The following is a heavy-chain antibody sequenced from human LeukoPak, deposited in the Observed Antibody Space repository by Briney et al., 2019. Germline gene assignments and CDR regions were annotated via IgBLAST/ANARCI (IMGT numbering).Heavy chain of an antibody. V-gene: IGHV3-23*03. D-gene: IGHD5-18*01. J-gene: IGHJ4*02. CDR1: GFTFSNYA. CDR2: IYSGGST. Sequence: GGSLRLSCAASGFTFSNYAMSWVRQAPGKGLEWVSVIYSGGSTYYADSVKGRFTISRDNSKNTLYLQMNSLRAEDTAVYYCANPPPSYSYGFDYWGQGTLVTVSS. CDR3: ANPPPSYSYGFDY.